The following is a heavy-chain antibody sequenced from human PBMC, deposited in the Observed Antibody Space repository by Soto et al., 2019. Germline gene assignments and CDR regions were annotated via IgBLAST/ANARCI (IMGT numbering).Heavy chain of an antibody. CDR2: ISYDGSNK. J-gene: IGHJ6*02. D-gene: IGHD6-19*01. Sequence: GGSLRLSCAASGFTFSSYGMHWVRQAPGKGLEWVAVISYDGSNKYYADSVKGRFTISRDNSKNTLYLQMNSLRAEDTAVYYCAKEYDSGWYRYSYYYYYGMDVWGQGTTVTVSS. CDR3: AKEYDSGWYRYSYYYYYGMDV. CDR1: GFTFSSYG. V-gene: IGHV3-30*18.